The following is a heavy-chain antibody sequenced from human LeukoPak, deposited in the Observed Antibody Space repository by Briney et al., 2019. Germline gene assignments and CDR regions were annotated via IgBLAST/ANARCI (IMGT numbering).Heavy chain of an antibody. CDR1: GGTFSIYA. CDR3: ARGGGDAFDI. Sequence: ASVKVSFKASGGTFSIYAISWVRQAPGQGLEWMGGIIPIFGTANYAQKFQGRVTITADESTSTAYMELSSLRSEDTAVYYCARGGGDAFDIWGQGTMVTVSS. D-gene: IGHD2-15*01. J-gene: IGHJ3*02. V-gene: IGHV1-69*13. CDR2: IIPIFGTA.